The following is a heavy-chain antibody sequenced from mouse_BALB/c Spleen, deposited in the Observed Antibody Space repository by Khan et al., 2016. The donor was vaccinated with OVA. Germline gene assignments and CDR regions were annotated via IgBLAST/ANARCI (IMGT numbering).Heavy chain of an antibody. V-gene: IGHV2-2*01. CDR1: GFSLTTYG. D-gene: IGHD2-14*01. CDR2: IWNGGNT. Sequence: QVQLQQSGPGLVQPSQSLSITCTVSGFSLTTYGVHWVRQSPGKGLAWLGLIWNGGNTDYNAAFISRLSITKDNSKSQVFFKMNSLQADDTAMYYCARNSYMYDFTYWGQGTLVTVSA. CDR3: ARNSYMYDFTY. J-gene: IGHJ3*01.